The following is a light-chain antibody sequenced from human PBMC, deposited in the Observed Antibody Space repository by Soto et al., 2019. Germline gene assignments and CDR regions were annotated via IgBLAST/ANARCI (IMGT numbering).Light chain of an antibody. V-gene: IGKV4-1*01. CDR1: QSVLYSSANKDY. J-gene: IGKJ5*01. CDR3: QQYHSTPIT. Sequence: DIVMTQSPDSLAVSLGERASINCTSSQSVLYSSANKDYIAWYQQKPGQPPKLLIYWASTRQSGVPERFSGSGSGTDFTLTITSLQAGDVAVYYWQQYHSTPITFGQGTRLEIK. CDR2: WAS.